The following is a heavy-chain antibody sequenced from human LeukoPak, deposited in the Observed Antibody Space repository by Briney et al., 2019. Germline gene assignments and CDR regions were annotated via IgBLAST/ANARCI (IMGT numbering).Heavy chain of an antibody. Sequence: ASVKVSCKASGGTFSSYAISWVRQAPGQGLEWMGGIIPIFGTASYAQKFQGRVTITADKSTSTAYMELSSLRSEDTAVYYCARAVAGEYYFDYWGQGTLVTVSS. J-gene: IGHJ4*02. CDR2: IIPIFGTA. D-gene: IGHD6-19*01. CDR1: GGTFSSYA. V-gene: IGHV1-69*06. CDR3: ARAVAGEYYFDY.